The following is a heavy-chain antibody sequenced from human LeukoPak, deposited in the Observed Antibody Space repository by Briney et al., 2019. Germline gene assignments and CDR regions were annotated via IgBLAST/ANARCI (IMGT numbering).Heavy chain of an antibody. CDR1: GGSISSGGYS. J-gene: IGHJ4*02. CDR3: ARVDYGGTFDY. D-gene: IGHD4-23*01. Sequence: SETLSLTCAVSGGSISSGGYSWSWIRQPPGKGLEWIGYIYHSGSTYYNPSLKSRVTISVDRSKNQFSLKLSSVTAADTAVYHCARVDYGGTFDYWGQGTLVTVSS. CDR2: IYHSGST. V-gene: IGHV4-30-2*01.